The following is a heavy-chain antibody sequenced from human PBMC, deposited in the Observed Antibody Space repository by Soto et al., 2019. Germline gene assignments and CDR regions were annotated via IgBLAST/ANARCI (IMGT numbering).Heavy chain of an antibody. CDR1: GFTFSNYG. V-gene: IGHV3-30*18. CDR2: ISSDGSNR. D-gene: IGHD3-3*01. CDR3: AKAYFDFWSGSHYYQYGMDV. Sequence: QVKRVESGGGVVQPGKSLRLSCAASGFTFSNYGMHWVRQAPGKGLEWVAFISSDGSNRYYGDPVKGRFTISRDDSKNTLYLQMNSLRGEDTALYYCAKAYFDFWSGSHYYQYGMDVWGQGTTVTVSS. J-gene: IGHJ6*02.